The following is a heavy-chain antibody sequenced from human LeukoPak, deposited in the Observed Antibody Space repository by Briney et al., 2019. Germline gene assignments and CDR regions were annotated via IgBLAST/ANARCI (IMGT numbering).Heavy chain of an antibody. CDR1: GFSFSEYY. CDR3: ARDLTQNGYYFDY. J-gene: IGHJ4*02. D-gene: IGHD3-16*01. Sequence: GGSLRLSCAASGFSFSEYYMSWIRQAPGKGLEWIAYISSISSGPIYTNHADSVKGRFTISRDNTKNSLYLQMNSLRAEDTAVYYCARDLTQNGYYFDYWGQGTLVTVSS. CDR2: ISSISSGPI. V-gene: IGHV3-11*06.